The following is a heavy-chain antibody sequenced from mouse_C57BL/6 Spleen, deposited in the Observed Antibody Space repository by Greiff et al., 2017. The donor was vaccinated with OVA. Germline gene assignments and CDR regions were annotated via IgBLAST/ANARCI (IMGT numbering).Heavy chain of an antibody. D-gene: IGHD1-1*01. J-gene: IGHJ4*01. CDR1: GYTFTSYW. V-gene: IGHV1-72*01. Sequence: QVQLKQPGAELVKPGASVKLSCKASGYTFTSYWMHWVKQRPGRGLEWIGRIDPNSGGTKYNEKFKSKATLTVDKPSSTAYMQLSSLTSEDSAVYYCARERIYYYGSSYGYYAMDYWGQGTSVTVSS. CDR2: IDPNSGGT. CDR3: ARERIYYYGSSYGYYAMDY.